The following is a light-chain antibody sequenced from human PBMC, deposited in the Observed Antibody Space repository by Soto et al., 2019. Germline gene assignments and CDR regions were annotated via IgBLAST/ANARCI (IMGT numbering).Light chain of an antibody. CDR2: EVS. V-gene: IGLV2-14*01. Sequence: QSVLTQPASVSGSPGQSITISCTGSSSDVGNYNYVSWYQQHPGKAPKLMIYEVSNRPSGVSNRFSGSKSGNTASLTISGLQAEDEADYYCNSYTSSSTIVIFGGGTKLTVL. J-gene: IGLJ2*01. CDR1: SSDVGNYNY. CDR3: NSYTSSSTIVI.